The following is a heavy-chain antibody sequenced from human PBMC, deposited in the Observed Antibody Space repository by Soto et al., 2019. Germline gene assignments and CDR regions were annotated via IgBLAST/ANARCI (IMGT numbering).Heavy chain of an antibody. CDR3: ASPWGSFLTARADALDI. Sequence: QVQLQESGPGLVKPSGTLSLTCAVSGGSISSSTWWRWVRQPPGKGLEWIGEIYQNGGTNYRPSLRRRVTQSVDKSKNQFTLTLKSVPAADTAVYYCASPWGSFLTARADALDIWGQGTMVTASS. CDR2: IYQNGGT. V-gene: IGHV4-4*02. CDR1: GGSISSSTW. D-gene: IGHD3-9*01. J-gene: IGHJ3*02.